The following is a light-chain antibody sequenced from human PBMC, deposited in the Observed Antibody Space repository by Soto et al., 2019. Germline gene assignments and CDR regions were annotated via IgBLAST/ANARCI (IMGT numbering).Light chain of an antibody. CDR1: QSISSSY. Sequence: EIVLTQSPGTLSLSPGERATLSCRASQSISSSYLAWYQQKPGQAPRLLIYGASSRATGIPGRFSGSGSGTYFSLTISRLEPDDFAVYYCQQYGSARTFGQGTKVEIK. CDR2: GAS. V-gene: IGKV3-20*01. J-gene: IGKJ1*01. CDR3: QQYGSART.